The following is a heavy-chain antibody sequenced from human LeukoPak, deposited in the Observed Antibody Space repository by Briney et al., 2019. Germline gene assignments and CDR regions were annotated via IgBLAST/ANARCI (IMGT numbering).Heavy chain of an antibody. Sequence: GGSLRLSCAASGFTFSSYAMTWVRKAPGKGLEWVSAISGSGGSTYYADCVKGRFTISRDNSKNTLYLQMNSLRAEDTAVYYCAKDGRAHDYGDYWGQGTLVTVSS. V-gene: IGHV3-23*01. CDR1: GFTFSSYA. D-gene: IGHD3/OR15-3a*01. CDR3: AKDGRAHDYGDY. CDR2: ISGSGGST. J-gene: IGHJ4*02.